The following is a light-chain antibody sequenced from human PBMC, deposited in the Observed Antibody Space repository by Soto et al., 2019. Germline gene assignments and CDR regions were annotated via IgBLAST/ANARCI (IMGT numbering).Light chain of an antibody. CDR3: QSYDISLTVRV. CDR2: EVT. J-gene: IGLJ3*02. V-gene: IGLV2-8*01. Sequence: QSVLTQPPSASGSPGQSVTISCTGTSRDVGGYTYVSWYQRHPGKAPKLLIYEVTKRPSGVPDRFSGSKSGNTASLTVSGLQAEDEADYYCQSYDISLTVRVFGGGTKLTVL. CDR1: SRDVGGYTY.